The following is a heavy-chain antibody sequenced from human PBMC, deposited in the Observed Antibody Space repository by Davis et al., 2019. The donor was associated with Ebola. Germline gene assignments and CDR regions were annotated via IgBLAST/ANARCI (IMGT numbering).Heavy chain of an antibody. CDR3: ARDLIVVVPAAILYYYYGMDV. V-gene: IGHV3-7*03. CDR1: GFTFSSYW. J-gene: IGHJ6*02. CDR2: IKQDGSEK. D-gene: IGHD2-2*01. Sequence: GESLKISCAASGFTFSSYWMSWVRQAPGKGLEWVANIKQDGSEKYYVDSVKGRFTISRDNAKNSLYLQMNSLRAEDTAVYYRARDLIVVVPAAILYYYYGMDVWGQGTTVTVSS.